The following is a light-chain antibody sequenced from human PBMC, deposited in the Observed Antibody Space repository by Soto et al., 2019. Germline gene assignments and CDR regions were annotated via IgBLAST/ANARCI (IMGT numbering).Light chain of an antibody. CDR3: QQAYSLPYT. Sequence: DLQMTQSPSSVSASVGDRVTITCRASQGISSWLAWFQQKPGKAPKLLIYGASYLPGGVPSRFSGSGSGTDFTLTISSLQPEDFAIYYCQQAYSLPYTFGQGTKLQIK. V-gene: IGKV1D-12*01. CDR2: GAS. CDR1: QGISSW. J-gene: IGKJ2*01.